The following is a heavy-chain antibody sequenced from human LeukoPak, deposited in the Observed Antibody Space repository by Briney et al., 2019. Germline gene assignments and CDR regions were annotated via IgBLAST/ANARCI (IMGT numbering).Heavy chain of an antibody. Sequence: ASVKVSCKTSGYISTNYGVSWVRQAPGQGLEWMGWINVYNGHTIYAQEFQGRVTLTTDTSTSTAHMGLRSLRSDDTAVYYCVRDSDHAPDYWGQGTLVTVSS. CDR1: GYISTNYG. CDR3: VRDSDHAPDY. V-gene: IGHV1-18*01. J-gene: IGHJ4*02. CDR2: INVYNGHT. D-gene: IGHD3-10*01.